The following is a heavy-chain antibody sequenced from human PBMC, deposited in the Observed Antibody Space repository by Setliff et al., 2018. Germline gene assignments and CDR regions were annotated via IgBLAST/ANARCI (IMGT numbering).Heavy chain of an antibody. CDR1: GGTFGTYA. J-gene: IGHJ1*01. CDR2: INPKSGGT. V-gene: IGHV1-2*02. Sequence: ASVKVSCKASGGTFGTYAINWVRQAPGQGLEWMGGINPKSGGTNYAQKFRGRVTMTSDTSFSTVYMELSRVTFDDTAVYYCPRVPLRAPGEIAPEYFQYWGQGTLVTVSS. CDR3: PRVPLRAPGEIAPEYFQY. D-gene: IGHD6-13*01.